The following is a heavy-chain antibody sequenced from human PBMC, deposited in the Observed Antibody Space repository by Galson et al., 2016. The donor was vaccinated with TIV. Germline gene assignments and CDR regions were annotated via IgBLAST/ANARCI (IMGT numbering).Heavy chain of an antibody. J-gene: IGHJ4*02. Sequence: SLRLSCAASGFTFSNYWMSWVRQAPGKGLEWVANIKHDESEIYYVDSVKGRFSIFRDNAKNSLYLQMGSLSAEDTAVYYCAREKISGSPFGANFDYWGPGSLVTISS. V-gene: IGHV3-7*01. CDR3: AREKISGSPFGANFDY. D-gene: IGHD1-26*01. CDR2: IKHDESEI. CDR1: GFTFSNYW.